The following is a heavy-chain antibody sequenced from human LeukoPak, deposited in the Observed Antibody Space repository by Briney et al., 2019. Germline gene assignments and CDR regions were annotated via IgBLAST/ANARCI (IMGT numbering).Heavy chain of an antibody. CDR2: INHSGST. CDR3: ARALPSGSPGAFDI. CDR1: GGSFSGYY. Sequence: SETLSLTCAVYGGSFSGYYWSWIRQPPGKGLEWIGEINHSGSTNYNPSLKSRVTISVDKSKNQSSLKLSSVTAADTAVYYCARALPSGSPGAFDIWGQGTMVTVSS. V-gene: IGHV4-34*01. J-gene: IGHJ3*02. D-gene: IGHD1-26*01.